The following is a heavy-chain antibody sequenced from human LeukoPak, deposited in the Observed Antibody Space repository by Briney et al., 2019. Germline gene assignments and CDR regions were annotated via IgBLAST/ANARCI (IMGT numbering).Heavy chain of an antibody. CDR1: GGSISSYY. Sequence: PSETLSLTCTVSGGSISSYYWRWIRQPAGKGLEWIGRIYTSGSTNYNPSLKSRVTMKVDTSKNQLLLKLSSVTAADTAVYYCARDLAYGSGMGYFDYWGQGTLVTVSS. V-gene: IGHV4-4*07. CDR3: ARDLAYGSGMGYFDY. J-gene: IGHJ4*02. CDR2: IYTSGST. D-gene: IGHD3-10*01.